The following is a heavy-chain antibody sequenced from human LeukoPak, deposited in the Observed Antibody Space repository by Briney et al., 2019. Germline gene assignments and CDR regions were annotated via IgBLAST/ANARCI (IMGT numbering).Heavy chain of an antibody. Sequence: SETLSLTCAVYGGSFSGYYWSWIRQPPGKGLEWIGEINHSGSTNYNPSLKSRVTISVDTSKNQFSLKLSSVTAADTAVYYCARSITIFGVVIDGRRGWFDPWGQGTLVTVSS. V-gene: IGHV4-34*01. J-gene: IGHJ5*02. CDR2: INHSGST. CDR3: ARSITIFGVVIDGRRGWFDP. CDR1: GGSFSGYY. D-gene: IGHD3-3*01.